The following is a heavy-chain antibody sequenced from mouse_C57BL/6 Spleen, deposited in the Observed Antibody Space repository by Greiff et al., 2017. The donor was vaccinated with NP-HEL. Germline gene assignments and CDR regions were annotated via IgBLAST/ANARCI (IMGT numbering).Heavy chain of an antibody. CDR1: GYTFTSYW. Sequence: QVQLQQPGAELVKPGASVKLSCKASGYTFTSYWMQWVKQRPGQGLEWIGEIDPSDSYTNYNQKFKGKATLTVDTSSSTAYMQLSSLPSEDSAVYYCARDYGSSGGFDYWGQGTTLTVSS. D-gene: IGHD1-1*01. J-gene: IGHJ2*01. CDR3: ARDYGSSGGFDY. V-gene: IGHV1-50*01. CDR2: IDPSDSYT.